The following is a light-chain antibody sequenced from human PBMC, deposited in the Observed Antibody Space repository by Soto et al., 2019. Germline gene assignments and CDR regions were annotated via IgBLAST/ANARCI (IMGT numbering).Light chain of an antibody. CDR3: QQYNDWPPYP. CDR1: QSVSSN. V-gene: IGKV3-15*01. J-gene: IGKJ2*01. Sequence: EIVMTQSPATLSVSPGDRATLSCRASQSVSSNLAWYQQKPGQAPRLLIYDASTRATGIPARFSGSGSGTDFTLTISSLQSEDFAVYYCQQYNDWPPYPFGQGTNLDIK. CDR2: DAS.